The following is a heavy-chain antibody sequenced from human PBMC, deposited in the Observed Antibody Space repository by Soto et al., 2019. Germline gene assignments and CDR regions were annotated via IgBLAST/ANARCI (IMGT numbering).Heavy chain of an antibody. J-gene: IGHJ4*02. Sequence: SVKVSCKASGGTFSSYAISWVRQAPGQGLEWMGGIIPIFGTANYAQKFQGRVTITADESTSTAYMELSSLRSEDTAVYYCARAGDILTGSPHYWGQGTLVTAPQ. D-gene: IGHD3-9*01. CDR1: GGTFSSYA. CDR3: ARAGDILTGSPHY. V-gene: IGHV1-69*13. CDR2: IIPIFGTA.